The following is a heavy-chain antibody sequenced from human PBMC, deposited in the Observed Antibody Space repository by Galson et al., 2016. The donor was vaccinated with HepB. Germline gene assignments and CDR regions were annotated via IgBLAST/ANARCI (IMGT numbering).Heavy chain of an antibody. D-gene: IGHD3-9*01. Sequence: SLRLSCAASGFTFSSSAMTWVRQAPGKGLEWVSTISGSGGRAYYADSVKGRFTISRDNSKKTLYLQMNSLRTEDTAVYYFAKNRYFPILNGYSQVDYWGQGTLVTVSS. CDR2: ISGSGGRA. V-gene: IGHV3-23*01. CDR3: AKNRYFPILNGYSQVDY. CDR1: GFTFSSSA. J-gene: IGHJ4*02.